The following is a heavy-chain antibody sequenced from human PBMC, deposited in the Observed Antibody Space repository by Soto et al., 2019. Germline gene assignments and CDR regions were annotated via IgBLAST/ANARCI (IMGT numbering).Heavy chain of an antibody. D-gene: IGHD5-12*01. CDR1: GGSISSYY. CDR3: ARARGWLHRDYYYYYYGMDV. J-gene: IGHJ6*02. CDR2: IYYSGST. V-gene: IGHV4-59*01. Sequence: SETLSLTCTVSGGSISSYYWSWIRQPPGKGLEWIGYIYYSGSTNYNPSLRSRVTISVDTSKNQFSLKLSSVTAADTAVYYCARARGWLHRDYYYYYYGMDVWGQGTTVTVSS.